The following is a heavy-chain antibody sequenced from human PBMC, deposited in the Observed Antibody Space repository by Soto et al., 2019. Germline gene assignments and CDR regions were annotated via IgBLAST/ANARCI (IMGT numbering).Heavy chain of an antibody. J-gene: IGHJ4*02. CDR3: ASRDPGTSVDY. Sequence: PSETLPLACAVSVGSVTSNNWWTWVRQPPGQGLEWIGEIYRTLSTNYNPSLKSRVTISLDKSENQFSLKVTSLTAADTAVYYCASRDPGTSVDYWGQGTLVTVSS. V-gene: IGHV4-4*02. CDR1: VGSVTSNNW. CDR2: IYRTLST. D-gene: IGHD1-7*01.